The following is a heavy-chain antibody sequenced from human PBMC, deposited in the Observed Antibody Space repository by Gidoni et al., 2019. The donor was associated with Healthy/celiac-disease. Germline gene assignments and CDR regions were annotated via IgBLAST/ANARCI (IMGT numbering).Heavy chain of an antibody. CDR1: GGSISSGGYY. D-gene: IGHD2-15*01. Sequence: QVQLQESGPGLVKPSQTLSLTCTVSGGSISSGGYYWSWIRQHPGKGLEWIGYIYYSGSTYYNPSLKSRVTISVDTSKNQFSLKLSSVTAADTAVYYCASSVVVVAATLSNWFDPWGQGTLVTVSS. CDR3: ASSVVVVAATLSNWFDP. V-gene: IGHV4-31*03. J-gene: IGHJ5*02. CDR2: IYYSGST.